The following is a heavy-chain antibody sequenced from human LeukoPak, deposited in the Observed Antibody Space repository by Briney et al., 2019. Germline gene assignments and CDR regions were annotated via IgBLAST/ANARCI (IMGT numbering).Heavy chain of an antibody. J-gene: IGHJ2*01. D-gene: IGHD6-19*01. V-gene: IGHV3-74*01. CDR3: AKSMTLQWRGFFDL. CDR2: INSDGSST. Sequence: GGSLRLSCAASGFTFSSYWMHWVRQAPGKGLVWVSRINSDGSSTTYADSVKGRFTISRDNAKNTLYLQMNSLRADDTAIYYCAKSMTLQWRGFFDLWGRGTHVTVSS. CDR1: GFTFSSYW.